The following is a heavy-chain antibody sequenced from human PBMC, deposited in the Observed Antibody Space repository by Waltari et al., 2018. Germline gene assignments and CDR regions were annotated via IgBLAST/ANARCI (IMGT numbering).Heavy chain of an antibody. CDR2: IYYSAST. D-gene: IGHD2-21*02. CDR1: GGSISSHY. Sequence: QVQLQESGPGLVKPSETLSLTCTVSGGSISSHYWSWIRQPPGKGLEWIGYIYYSASTNYTPSLKGRVTISVDTSKNQFSLKLSSVTAADTAVYYCARSTVTVANYYYGMDVWGQGTTVTVSS. CDR3: ARSTVTVANYYYGMDV. V-gene: IGHV4-59*11. J-gene: IGHJ6*02.